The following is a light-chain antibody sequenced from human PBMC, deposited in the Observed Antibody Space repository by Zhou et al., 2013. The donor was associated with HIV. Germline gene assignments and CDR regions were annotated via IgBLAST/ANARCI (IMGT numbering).Light chain of an antibody. V-gene: IGKV1-5*03. CDR3: QQHNTYPLT. J-gene: IGKJ4*01. CDR1: QGISTW. Sequence: DIQMTQSPSTLSASVGDRVTITCRASQGISTWLAWYQQKPGKAPKLLISKASSLESGVPSRFSGSGSETDFTLTINSLQPDDFATYFCQQHNTYPLTFGGGTRVEIK. CDR2: KAS.